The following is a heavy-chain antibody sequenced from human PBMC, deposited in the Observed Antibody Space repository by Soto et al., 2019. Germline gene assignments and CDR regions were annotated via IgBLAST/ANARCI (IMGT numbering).Heavy chain of an antibody. V-gene: IGHV4-61*01. CDR1: GGSVSSGSYY. CDR2: IYYSGST. J-gene: IGHJ6*02. D-gene: IGHD6-19*01. Sequence: QVQLQESGPGLVKPSETLSLTCTVSGGSVSSGSYYWSWIRQPPGKGLEWIGYIYYSGSTNYNPPPKRRVTTSVDTSKNQFSLKLSSVTAADTAVYYCARGIEGWYQGRYYYGMDVWGQGTTVTVSS. CDR3: ARGIEGWYQGRYYYGMDV.